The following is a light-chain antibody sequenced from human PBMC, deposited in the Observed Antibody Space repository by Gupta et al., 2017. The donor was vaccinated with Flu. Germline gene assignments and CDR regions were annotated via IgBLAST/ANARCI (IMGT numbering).Light chain of an antibody. J-gene: IGLJ1*01. CDR3: QSYDSSLNAYV. CDR2: ANS. V-gene: IGLV1-40*01. Sequence: QSALAQPPPVSGTPGQRVTISCTGSSSNFGAGDEVHWYQHLPGAAPKLLIYANSDRPSGVPDRFSGSKSGISASLAITGLQPDDEADYYCQSYDSSLNAYVFGTGTRVTVL. CDR1: SSNFGAGDE.